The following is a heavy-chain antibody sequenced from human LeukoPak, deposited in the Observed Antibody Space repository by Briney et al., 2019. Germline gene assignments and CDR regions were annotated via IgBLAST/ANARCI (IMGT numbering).Heavy chain of an antibody. CDR3: AKVGAWIQLWFLDY. D-gene: IGHD5-18*01. CDR2: ISGSGGST. CDR1: GFTFSNYA. Sequence: GGSLRLSCAASGFTFSNYAMSWVRQAPGKGLEWVSAISGSGGSTYYADSVKGRFTISRDNSKNTLYLQMNSLRAEDTAVYYCAKVGAWIQLWFLDYWGQGTLVAVSS. V-gene: IGHV3-23*01. J-gene: IGHJ4*02.